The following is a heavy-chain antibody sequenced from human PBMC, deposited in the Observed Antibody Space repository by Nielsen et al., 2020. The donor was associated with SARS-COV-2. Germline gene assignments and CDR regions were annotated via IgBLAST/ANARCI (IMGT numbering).Heavy chain of an antibody. D-gene: IGHD3-22*01. V-gene: IGHV4-61*02. CDR3: ARDKEDYYDSSGYYQYNWFDP. CDR2: IYTSGST. CDR1: GGSISSSSYY. Sequence: SETLSLTCTVSGGSISSSSYYWSWIRQPAGKGLEWIGRIYTSGSTNYNPSLKSRVTMSVDTSKNQFSLKLSSVTAADTAVYYCARDKEDYYDSSGYYQYNWFDPWGQGTLVTVSS. J-gene: IGHJ5*02.